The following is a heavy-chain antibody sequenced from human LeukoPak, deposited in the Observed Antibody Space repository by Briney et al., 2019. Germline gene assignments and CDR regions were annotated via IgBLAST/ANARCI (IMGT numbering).Heavy chain of an antibody. V-gene: IGHV1-18*01. Sequence: ASVKVSCKASGYTFTSYGISWVRQAPGQGLEWMGWISAYNGNTNYAQKLQGRVTMTTDTSTGTAYMELRSLRSDDTAVYYCARYAQDTNGWYYFDYWGQGTLVTVSS. J-gene: IGHJ4*02. CDR1: GYTFTSYG. D-gene: IGHD6-19*01. CDR2: ISAYNGNT. CDR3: ARYAQDTNGWYYFDY.